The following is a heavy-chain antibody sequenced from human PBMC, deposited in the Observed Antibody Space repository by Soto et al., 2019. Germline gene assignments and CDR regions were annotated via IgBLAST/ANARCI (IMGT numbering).Heavy chain of an antibody. V-gene: IGHV4-34*01. D-gene: IGHD6-6*01. CDR2: INHSGST. CDR3: ARRPRGYSSSSIAFDI. Sequence: QVQLQQWGAGLLKPSETLSLTCAVYGGSFSGYYWSWIRQPPGKGLEWIGEINHSGSTNYNPSLKSRVTISVDTSKNQFSLKLSSVTAADTAVYYCARRPRGYSSSSIAFDIWGQGTMVTVSS. J-gene: IGHJ3*02. CDR1: GGSFSGYY.